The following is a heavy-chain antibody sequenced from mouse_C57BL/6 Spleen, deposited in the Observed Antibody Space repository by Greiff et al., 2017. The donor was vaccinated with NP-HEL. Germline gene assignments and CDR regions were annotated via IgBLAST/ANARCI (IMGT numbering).Heavy chain of an antibody. CDR1: GYTFTDYY. V-gene: IGHV1-26*01. CDR2: INPNNGGT. CDR3: ARPYYSNYLAWFAY. Sequence: VQLQQSGPELVKPGASVKISCKASGYTFTDYYMNWVKQSHGKSLEWIGDINPNNGGTSYNQKFKGKATLTVDKSSSTAYMELRSLTSEDSAVYYCARPYYSNYLAWFAYWGQGTLVTVSA. D-gene: IGHD2-5*01. J-gene: IGHJ3*01.